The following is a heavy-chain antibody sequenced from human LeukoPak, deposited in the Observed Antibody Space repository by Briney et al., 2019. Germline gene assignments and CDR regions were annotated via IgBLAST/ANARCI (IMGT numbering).Heavy chain of an antibody. V-gene: IGHV3-9*01. CDR2: ISWNSGSI. J-gene: IGHJ6*02. CDR3: AKDFFNGMDV. Sequence: GGSLRLSCAASGFTFDDYAMHWVRQAPGKGLEWVSGISWNSGSIGYADSVKGRFTISRDNAKNSLYLQMNSLRAEDTALYYCAKDFFNGMDVWGQGTTVTVSS. CDR1: GFTFDDYA.